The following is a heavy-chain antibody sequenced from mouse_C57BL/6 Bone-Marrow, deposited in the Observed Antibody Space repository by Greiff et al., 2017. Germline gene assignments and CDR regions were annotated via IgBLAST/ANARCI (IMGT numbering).Heavy chain of an antibody. Sequence: EVHLVESGGGLVKPGGSLKLSCAASGFTFSDYGMHWVRQAPEKGLEWVAYISSGSSSFYYAATVKGRFTISRDNAKNTLYLQMTSLKSEDTAMYYCARDDDDCPAWMAYEGRGTLATVTA. CDR1: GFTFSDYG. D-gene: IGHD2-4*01. J-gene: IGHJ3*01. CDR2: ISSGSSSF. V-gene: IGHV5-17*01. CDR3: ARDDDDCPAWMAY.